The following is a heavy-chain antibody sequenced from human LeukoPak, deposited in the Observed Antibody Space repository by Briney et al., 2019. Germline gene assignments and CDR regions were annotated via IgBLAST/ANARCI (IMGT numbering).Heavy chain of an antibody. V-gene: IGHV3-7*01. CDR3: ARRDSGYYYYYGMDV. D-gene: IGHD5-12*01. J-gene: IGHJ6*02. Sequence: GGSLRLSCAASGFTFSSYWMSWVRQAPGKGLEWVANIKQDGSEKYYVDSVKGRFTISRDNAKNSLYLQMNSLRAEDTAVYYCARRDSGYYYYYGMDVWGQGTTVTVSS. CDR1: GFTFSSYW. CDR2: IKQDGSEK.